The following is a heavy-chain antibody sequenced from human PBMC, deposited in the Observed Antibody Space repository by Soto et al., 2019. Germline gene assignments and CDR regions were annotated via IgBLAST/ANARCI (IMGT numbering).Heavy chain of an antibody. V-gene: IGHV4-39*02. CDR2: IYYSGSS. CDR3: ARDHLQLGVGY. CDR1: GGSISSTSYY. D-gene: IGHD5-18*01. Sequence: SDALSLTCTVSGGSISSTSYYWVLIRQPPGKGLEWIASIYYSGSSYYNPSLKSRVTISVDTSKSQFSLKLSSVTAADTAVYYCARDHLQLGVGYSSQGTRDNVSS. J-gene: IGHJ4*02.